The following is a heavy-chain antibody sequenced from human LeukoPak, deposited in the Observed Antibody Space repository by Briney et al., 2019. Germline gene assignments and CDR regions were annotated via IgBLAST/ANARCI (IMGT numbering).Heavy chain of an antibody. CDR1: GYTFTSYG. V-gene: IGHV1-18*01. D-gene: IGHD6-13*01. CDR2: ISAYNGNT. CDR3: ATDRAAAGTDYYYGMDV. J-gene: IGHJ6*02. Sequence: ASVKVSCKASGYTFTSYGISWVRQAPGQGLEWMGWISAYNGNTNYAQKLQGRVTMTTDTSTSTAYMELRSLRSEDTAVYYCATDRAAAGTDYYYGMDVWGQGTTVTVSS.